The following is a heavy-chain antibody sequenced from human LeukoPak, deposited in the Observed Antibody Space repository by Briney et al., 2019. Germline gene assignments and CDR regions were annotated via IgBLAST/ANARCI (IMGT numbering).Heavy chain of an antibody. Sequence: SETLSLTCAVYGGSFSGYYWSWIRQPPGKGLEWIGEINHSGSTNYNPSLKSRVTISVDTSKNQFSLKLSSVTAADTAVYYCARGISIVGVSRFDYWGQGTLVTVSS. D-gene: IGHD1-26*01. J-gene: IGHJ4*02. CDR3: ARGISIVGVSRFDY. V-gene: IGHV4-34*01. CDR1: GGSFSGYY. CDR2: INHSGST.